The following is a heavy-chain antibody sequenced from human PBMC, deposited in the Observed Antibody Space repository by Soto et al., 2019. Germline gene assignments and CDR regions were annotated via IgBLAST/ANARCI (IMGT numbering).Heavy chain of an antibody. CDR3: AEDGGHHFDY. V-gene: IGHV3-30*18. Sequence: QVQLVESGGGVVQPGRSLRLSCAASGFTFSHYAMHWVRQAPGKGLEWVALMSYDGSNEYYADSVKGRFTISRDNSKNQVDLQIDSLRAEDTAVYYWAEDGGHHFDYWGQGTLVTVSS. CDR1: GFTFSHYA. J-gene: IGHJ4*02. D-gene: IGHD3-10*01. CDR2: MSYDGSNE.